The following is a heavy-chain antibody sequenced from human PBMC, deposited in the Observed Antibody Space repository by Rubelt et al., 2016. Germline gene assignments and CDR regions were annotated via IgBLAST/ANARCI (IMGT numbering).Heavy chain of an antibody. D-gene: IGHD3-10*01. CDR2: IYYSGST. V-gene: IGHV4-39*01. Sequence: QVQLQESGPGLVKPSETLSLTCTVSGGSISSSNWWSWVRQPPGKGLEWIGSIYYSGSTYYNPALKGRVTISGDTSKNQFSLKLSFVTAADTAVYYCARHNKEFWFGGDAFDIWGQGTMVTVSS. CDR3: ARHNKEFWFGGDAFDI. J-gene: IGHJ3*02. CDR1: GGSISSSNW.